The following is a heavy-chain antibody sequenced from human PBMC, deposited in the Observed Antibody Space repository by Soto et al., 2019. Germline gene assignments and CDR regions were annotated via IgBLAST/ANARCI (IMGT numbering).Heavy chain of an antibody. CDR3: ARAPGSLGYSYGYPYYGMDV. J-gene: IGHJ6*02. D-gene: IGHD5-18*01. Sequence: PSETLSLTCAVYGGSFSGYYWSWIRQPPGKGLEWIGEINHSGSTNYNPSLKSRVTISVDTSKNQFSLKLSSVTAADTAVYYCARAPGSLGYSYGYPYYGMDVWGQGTTVTVSS. CDR1: GGSFSGYY. V-gene: IGHV4-34*01. CDR2: INHSGST.